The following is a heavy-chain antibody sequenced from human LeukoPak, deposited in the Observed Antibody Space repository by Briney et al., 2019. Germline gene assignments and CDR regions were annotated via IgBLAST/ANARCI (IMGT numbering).Heavy chain of an antibody. CDR2: INHSGST. D-gene: IGHD3-10*01. V-gene: IGHV4-34*01. CDR1: GGSFSGYY. CDR3: ARHSGSAASGFDY. Sequence: PSETLSLTCAVYGGSFSGYYWSWIRQPPGKGLEWIGEINHSGSTNYNPSLKSRVTISVDTSKNQFSLKLSSVTAADTAVYYCARHSGSAASGFDYWGQGTLVTVSS. J-gene: IGHJ4*02.